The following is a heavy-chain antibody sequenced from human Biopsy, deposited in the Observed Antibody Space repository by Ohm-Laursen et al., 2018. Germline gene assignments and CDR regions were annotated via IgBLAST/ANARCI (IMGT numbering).Heavy chain of an antibody. CDR3: ARGGSGFGYYGMDV. D-gene: IGHD3-10*01. Sequence: SVKVSCKASGDTFNKYGIFWVRQAPGQGLEWMGRIIPIVDIVNYAQRFQGRVTMTADKSTSTAYLDLSSLISEDTAVYYCARGGSGFGYYGMDVWGQGTTVTVSS. V-gene: IGHV1-69*04. CDR2: IIPIVDIV. J-gene: IGHJ6*02. CDR1: GDTFNKYG.